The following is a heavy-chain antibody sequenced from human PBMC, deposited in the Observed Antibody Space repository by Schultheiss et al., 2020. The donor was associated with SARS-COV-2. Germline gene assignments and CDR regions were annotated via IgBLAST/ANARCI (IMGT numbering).Heavy chain of an antibody. CDR2: ISSSSSYI. V-gene: IGHV3-21*01. CDR1: GFTFSSYG. CDR3: ARDTGAPFDY. J-gene: IGHJ4*02. D-gene: IGHD1-26*01. Sequence: GGSLRLSCAASGFTFSSYGMHWVRQAPGKGLEWVSSISSSSSYIYYADSVKGRFTISRDNAKNSLYLQMNSLRAEDTAVYYCARDTGAPFDYWGQGTLVTVSS.